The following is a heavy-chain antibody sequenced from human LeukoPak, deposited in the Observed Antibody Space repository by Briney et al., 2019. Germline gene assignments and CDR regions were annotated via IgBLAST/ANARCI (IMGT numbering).Heavy chain of an antibody. CDR1: GYTFTHQW. J-gene: IGHJ4*02. V-gene: IGHV5-51*01. CDR3: ARHSDVIGAI. D-gene: IGHD3-10*01. CDR2: IYPRDSDT. Sequence: GESLKISCKASGYTFTHQWIGWVRQKSGSGLEWMEIIYPRDSDTRYSPSFQGHVSISADTSINTAYLEWSGLEASDTAIYYCARHSDVIGAIWGQGTLVTVSS.